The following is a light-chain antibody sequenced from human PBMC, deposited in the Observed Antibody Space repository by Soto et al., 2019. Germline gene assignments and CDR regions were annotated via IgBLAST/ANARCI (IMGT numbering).Light chain of an antibody. CDR1: SCDVGGYNY. J-gene: IGLJ1*01. CDR2: DVS. Sequence: QSALTKPASVSGSPGQSITISCTGTSCDVGGYNYVSWYQHHPGKAPKLLIYDVSNRPSGVSNRFSGSKSDNTASLTISGLQPEDEADYYCSSYTTSNTRQIVFGTGTKLTVL. CDR3: SSYTTSNTRQIV. V-gene: IGLV2-14*03.